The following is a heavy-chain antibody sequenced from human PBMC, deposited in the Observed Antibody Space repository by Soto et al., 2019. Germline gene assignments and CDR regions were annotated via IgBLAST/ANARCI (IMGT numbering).Heavy chain of an antibody. CDR1: GFTFSSYA. D-gene: IGHD5-18*01. CDR3: AKDLDTAMVQSYYYYGMDV. Sequence: SLRLSCAASGFTFSSYAMSWVRQAPGKGLEWVSAISGSGGSTYYADSVKGRFTISRDNSKNTLYLQMNSLRAEDTAVYYCAKDLDTAMVQSYYYYGMDVWGQGTTVTVSS. CDR2: ISGSGGST. J-gene: IGHJ6*02. V-gene: IGHV3-23*01.